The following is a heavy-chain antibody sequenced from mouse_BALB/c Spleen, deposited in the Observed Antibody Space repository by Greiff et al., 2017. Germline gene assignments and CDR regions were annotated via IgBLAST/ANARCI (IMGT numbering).Heavy chain of an antibody. J-gene: IGHJ4*01. Sequence: VQLQQSGAELARPGASVKLSCKASGYTFTSYWMQWVKQRPGQGLEWIGAIYPGDGDTRYTQKFKGKATLTADKSSSTAYMQLSSLASEDSAVYYCARNDYYGSSYYAMDYWGQGTSVTVSS. CDR3: ARNDYYGSSYYAMDY. V-gene: IGHV1-87*01. CDR1: GYTFTSYW. D-gene: IGHD1-1*01. CDR2: IYPGDGDT.